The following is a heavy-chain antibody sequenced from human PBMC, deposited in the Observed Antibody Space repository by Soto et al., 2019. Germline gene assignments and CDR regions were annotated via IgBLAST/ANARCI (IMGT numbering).Heavy chain of an antibody. CDR1: GFTFNDYA. CDR2: ISYDGGYE. D-gene: IGHD3-10*01. J-gene: IGHJ4*01. Sequence: QVQLAESGGGVVQPGRSLRLSCAATGFTFNDYALNWVRQAPGEGLEWVAVISYDGGYEYYGDSVKGRFTISRDNSKNTVYLEMNSLGPEDTAVYYCARRGGHEGLSSDYWGHGTLVTVSS. CDR3: ARRGGHEGLSSDY. V-gene: IGHV3-30-3*01.